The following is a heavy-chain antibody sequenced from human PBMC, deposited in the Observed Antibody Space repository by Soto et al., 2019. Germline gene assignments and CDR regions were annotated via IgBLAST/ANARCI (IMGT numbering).Heavy chain of an antibody. Sequence: QVQLVQSGAEVKRPGASVKVSCEASGGTFSRYALSWVRQAPGQGPEWMGGIVPMFGTANYAQKFQGRVTITADESTSTAYMQLSSLRSEDTAVYYCARGVYYDSRGYYFFFWGQGTLVTVSS. CDR2: IVPMFGTA. CDR1: GGTFSRYA. CDR3: ARGVYYDSRGYYFFF. D-gene: IGHD3-22*01. J-gene: IGHJ4*02. V-gene: IGHV1-69*13.